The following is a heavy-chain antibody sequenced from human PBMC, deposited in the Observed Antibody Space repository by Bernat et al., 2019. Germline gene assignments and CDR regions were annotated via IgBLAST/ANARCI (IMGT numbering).Heavy chain of an antibody. D-gene: IGHD2-21*02. J-gene: IGHJ4*02. V-gene: IGHV5-51*01. CDR1: GYTFIDYW. CDR3: TRALNGDFYFDY. CDR2: MYPGNSNT. Sequence: EVQLVQSGAEVKTPGESLQISCKGSGYTFIDYWIGWVRLMPGRGLEWMGSMYPGNSNTKSSPSFQGLATLSADNSITTAYLQWSSLKASDTAMYYCTRALNGDFYFDYWGQGTPVTVSS.